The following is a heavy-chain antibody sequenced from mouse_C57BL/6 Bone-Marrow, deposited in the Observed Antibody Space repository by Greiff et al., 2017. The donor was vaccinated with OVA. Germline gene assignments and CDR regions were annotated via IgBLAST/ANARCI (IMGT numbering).Heavy chain of an antibody. CDR2: IHPNSGST. CDR3: ARSGYYDSVYAMDY. Sequence: QVQLKQPGAELVKPGASVKLSCKASGYTFTSYWMHWVKQRPGQGLEWIGMIHPNSGSTNYNEKFKSKATLTVDKSSSTAYMQLSSLTSEDSAVYYCARSGYYDSVYAMDYWGQGTSVTVSS. J-gene: IGHJ4*01. CDR1: GYTFTSYW. V-gene: IGHV1-64*01. D-gene: IGHD2-4*01.